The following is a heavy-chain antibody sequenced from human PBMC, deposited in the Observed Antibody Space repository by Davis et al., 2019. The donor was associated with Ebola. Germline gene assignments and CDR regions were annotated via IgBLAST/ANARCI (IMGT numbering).Heavy chain of an antibody. CDR3: ARRMDV. Sequence: MPSETLSLTCTVSGGSITSSSYYWGWIRQPPGKGLEWIGIISHTGSTYYNPSLKSRLTLSVDTSKNQFSLKLTSVTAADTAVYYCARRMDVWGQGTTVTVSS. J-gene: IGHJ6*02. CDR2: ISHTGST. V-gene: IGHV4-39*01. CDR1: GGSITSSSYY.